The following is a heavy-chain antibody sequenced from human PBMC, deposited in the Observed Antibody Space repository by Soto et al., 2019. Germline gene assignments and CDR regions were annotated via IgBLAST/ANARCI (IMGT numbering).Heavy chain of an antibody. V-gene: IGHV3-48*02. CDR3: AIVSSGLYYYYYGMDV. CDR1: GFTFSSYS. Sequence: PGGSLRLSCAASGFTFSSYSMNWVRQAPGKGLEWVSYISSSSSTIYYADSVKGRFTISRDNAKNSLYLQMNSLRDEDTAVYYCAIVSSGLYYYYYGMDVWGQGTTVTVSS. CDR2: ISSSSSTI. D-gene: IGHD6-19*01. J-gene: IGHJ6*02.